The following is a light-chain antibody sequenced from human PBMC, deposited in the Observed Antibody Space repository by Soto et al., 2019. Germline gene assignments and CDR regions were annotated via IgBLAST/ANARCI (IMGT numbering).Light chain of an antibody. V-gene: IGKV3-20*01. CDR1: QSVSRY. CDR3: QQYGSSPWT. Sequence: EIVLTQSPGTLSLSPGERATLSCRASQSVSRYLAWYQQKPGQAPRLLIYGASSRATGIPDRFSGSGSGPDFTLTISRLEPEDFAVYYCQQYGSSPWTFGQGTKVEIK. J-gene: IGKJ1*01. CDR2: GAS.